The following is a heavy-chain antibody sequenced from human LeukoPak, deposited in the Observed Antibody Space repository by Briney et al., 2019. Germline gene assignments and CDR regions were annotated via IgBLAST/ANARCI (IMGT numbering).Heavy chain of an antibody. D-gene: IGHD3-22*01. J-gene: IGHJ3*02. CDR2: MNPNSGNT. V-gene: IGHV1-8*01. Sequence: ASVKVSCKASGYTFTSYDINWVRQAAGQGLEWMGWMNPNSGNTGYAQKFQGRVTMTRNTSISTAYMELSSLRSEDTAVYYCARAHSYYDSSGYYSLDAFDIWGQGTMVTVSS. CDR1: GYTFTSYD. CDR3: ARAHSYYDSSGYYSLDAFDI.